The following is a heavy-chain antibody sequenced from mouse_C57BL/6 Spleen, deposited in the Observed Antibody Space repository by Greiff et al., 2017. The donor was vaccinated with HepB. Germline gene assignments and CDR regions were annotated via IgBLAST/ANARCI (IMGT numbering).Heavy chain of an antibody. CDR2: IDPSDSYT. CDR3: ARGAVVAPHYFDY. CDR1: GYTFTSYW. J-gene: IGHJ2*01. Sequence: QVQLQQPGAELVRPGTSVKLSCKASGYTFTSYWMHWVKQRPGQGLEWIGVIDPSDSYTNYNQKFKGKAKLTVDTSSSTAYMQLSSLTSEDSAVYYCARGAVVAPHYFDYWGQGTTLTVSS. V-gene: IGHV1-59*01. D-gene: IGHD1-1*01.